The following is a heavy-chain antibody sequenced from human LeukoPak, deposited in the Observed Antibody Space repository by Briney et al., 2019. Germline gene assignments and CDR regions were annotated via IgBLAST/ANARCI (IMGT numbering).Heavy chain of an antibody. CDR3: ARDREQQLVLTFDY. CDR2: IKRDGSEK. D-gene: IGHD6-13*01. J-gene: IGHJ4*02. V-gene: IGHV3-7*01. Sequence: GGSLSLSCVASGFTFSDHSMMWVRQAPGKGLEWVANIKRDGSEKNYVDSVRGRFTVSRDNRENSLYLHLNSLGVEDTAVYYCARDREQQLVLTFDYWGQGTLVTVSS. CDR1: GFTFSDHS.